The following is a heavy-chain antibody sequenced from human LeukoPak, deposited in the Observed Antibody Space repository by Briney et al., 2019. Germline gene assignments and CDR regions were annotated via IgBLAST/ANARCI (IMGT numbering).Heavy chain of an antibody. D-gene: IGHD3-3*01. CDR2: ISGSGGST. J-gene: IGHJ4*02. V-gene: IGHV3-23*01. CDR3: AKVNQEYYDFWSGYYNQYYFDY. Sequence: GGSLRLSCAASGFTFRSYSMTWVRQAPGKGLEWVSYISGSGGSTYYADSVKGRFTISRDNSKNTLYLQMNSLRAEDTAVYYCAKVNQEYYDFWSGYYNQYYFDYWGQGTLVTVSS. CDR1: GFTFRSYS.